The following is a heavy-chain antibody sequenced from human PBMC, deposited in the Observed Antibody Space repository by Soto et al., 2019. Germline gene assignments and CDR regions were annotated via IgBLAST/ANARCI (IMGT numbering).Heavy chain of an antibody. V-gene: IGHV1-24*01. D-gene: IGHD2-2*01. J-gene: IGHJ1*01. CDR3: ATDIVVVPAAIEYFQH. CDR2: FDPEDGET. Sequence: WVRQAPGKGLEWMGGFDPEDGETIYAQKFQGRVTMTEDTSTDTAYMELSSLRSEDTAVYYCATDIVVVPAAIEYFQHWGQGTLVTVSS.